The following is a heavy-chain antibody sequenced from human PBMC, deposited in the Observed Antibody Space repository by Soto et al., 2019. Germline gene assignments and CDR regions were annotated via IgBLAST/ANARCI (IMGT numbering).Heavy chain of an antibody. CDR1: GYSFTGYY. J-gene: IGHJ4*02. Sequence: ASVKVSCQASGYSFTGYYMHWVRQAPGQGLEWMGWINPNSGGTNYAQKFQGWVTMTRDTSISTAYMELSRLRSDDTAVYYCARVHKLGAAAGGFDYWGQGTLVTVAS. D-gene: IGHD6-13*01. V-gene: IGHV1-2*04. CDR3: ARVHKLGAAAGGFDY. CDR2: INPNSGGT.